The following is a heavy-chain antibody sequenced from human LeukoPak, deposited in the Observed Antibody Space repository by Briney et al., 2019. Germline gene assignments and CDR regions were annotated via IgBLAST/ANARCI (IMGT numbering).Heavy chain of an antibody. V-gene: IGHV3-30*18. CDR3: AKGYDSSGYREKSDY. Sequence: AGGSLRLSCAASGFTFSSYGMHWVRQAPGKGLEWVAVISYDGSNKYYADSVKGRFTISRDNSKNTLYLQMNSLRAEDTAVYYCAKGYDSSGYREKSDYWGQGTLVTVSS. D-gene: IGHD3-22*01. CDR2: ISYDGSNK. CDR1: GFTFSSYG. J-gene: IGHJ4*02.